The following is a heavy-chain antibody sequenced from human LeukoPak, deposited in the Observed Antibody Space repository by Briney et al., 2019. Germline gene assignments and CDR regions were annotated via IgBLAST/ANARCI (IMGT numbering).Heavy chain of an antibody. D-gene: IGHD6-13*01. J-gene: IGHJ6*03. CDR3: ARGRVYSSSWFPPFDYYYYYMDV. CDR1: GGSFSGYY. CDR2: INHSGST. V-gene: IGHV4-34*01. Sequence: PSETLSLTCTVYGGSFSGYYWSWIRQPPGKGLEWIGEINHSGSTNYNPSLKSRVTISVDTSKNQFSLKLSSVTAADTAVNYCARGRVYSSSWFPPFDYYYYYMDVWGKGTTVTVSS.